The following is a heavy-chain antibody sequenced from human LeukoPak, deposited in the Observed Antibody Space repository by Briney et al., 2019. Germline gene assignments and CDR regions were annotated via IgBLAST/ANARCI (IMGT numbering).Heavy chain of an antibody. CDR3: AKEDLEMATIFSVYFDY. Sequence: GGSLRLSCAASGFTFSSYGMHRVRQAPGKGLEWVAVISYDGSNKYHADSVKGRFTISRDNSKNTLYLQMNSLRAEDTAVYYCAKEDLEMATIFSVYFDYWGQGTLVTVSS. D-gene: IGHD5-24*01. V-gene: IGHV3-30*18. J-gene: IGHJ4*02. CDR2: ISYDGSNK. CDR1: GFTFSSYG.